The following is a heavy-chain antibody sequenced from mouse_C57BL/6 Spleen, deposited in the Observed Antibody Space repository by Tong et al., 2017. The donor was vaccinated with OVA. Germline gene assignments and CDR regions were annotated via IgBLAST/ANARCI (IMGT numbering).Heavy chain of an antibody. CDR1: GYTFTEYT. V-gene: IGHV1-62-2*01. CDR2: FYPGSGSI. J-gene: IGHJ1*03. CDR3: ARHEGGLYYYGSSYDWYFDV. Sequence: VQLQESGAELVKPGASVKLSCKASGYTFTEYTIHWVKQRSGQGLEWIGWFYPGSGSIKYNEKFKDKATLTADKSSSTVYMELSRLTSEDSAVYFCARHEGGLYYYGSSYDWYFDVWGTGTTVTVSS. D-gene: IGHD1-1*01.